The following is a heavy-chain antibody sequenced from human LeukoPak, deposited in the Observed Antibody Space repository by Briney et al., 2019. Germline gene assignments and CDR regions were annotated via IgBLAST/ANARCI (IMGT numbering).Heavy chain of an antibody. D-gene: IGHD1-26*01. J-gene: IGHJ4*02. CDR1: GYSISSGYY. Sequence: SETLSLTCTVSGYSISSGYYWGWIRQPPGKGLEWIGSIYHSGSTYYNPSLKSRVTISVDTSKNQFSLKLSSVTAADTAVYYCIGSGSYLVDYWGQGTLVTVSS. V-gene: IGHV4-38-2*02. CDR2: IYHSGST. CDR3: IGSGSYLVDY.